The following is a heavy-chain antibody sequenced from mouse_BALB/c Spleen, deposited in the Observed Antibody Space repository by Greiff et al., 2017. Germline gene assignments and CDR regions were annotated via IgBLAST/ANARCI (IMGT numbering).Heavy chain of an antibody. CDR1: GFSLTSYG. CDR3: ASHYYGSSYAMDY. J-gene: IGHJ4*01. CDR2: IWAGGST. V-gene: IGHV2-9*02. D-gene: IGHD1-1*01. Sequence: VQLVESGPGLVAPSQSLSITCTVSGFSLTSYGVHWVRQPPGKGLEWLGVIWAGGSTNYNSALMSRLSISKDNSKSQVFLKMNSLQTDDTAMYSCASHYYGSSYAMDYWGQGTSVTVSS.